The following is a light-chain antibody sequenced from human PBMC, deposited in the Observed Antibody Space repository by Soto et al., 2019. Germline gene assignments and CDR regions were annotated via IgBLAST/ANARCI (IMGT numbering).Light chain of an antibody. Sequence: ETLMTQSPATLPDFPVYIPTLSRRASHGVGSSLSWYHQRPGQAPRLLISGASTRASGIPARVSGSGCWTEFTLTISSLQSADFAVYYCQQYNNWHPLNFGQGTRLEIK. CDR1: HGVGSS. CDR2: GAS. J-gene: IGKJ5*01. V-gene: IGKV3-15*01. CDR3: QQYNNWHPLN.